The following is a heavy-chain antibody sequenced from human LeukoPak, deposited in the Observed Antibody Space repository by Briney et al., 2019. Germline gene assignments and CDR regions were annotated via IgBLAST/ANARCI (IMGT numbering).Heavy chain of an antibody. V-gene: IGHV1-46*01. Sequence: ASVKVSCKASGYTFTSYYMHWVRQAPGQGLEWMGIINPSGGSTSYAQKFQGRVTMTRDTSTSTVYMELSSLRSEDTAVYYCARDAALPAARQGYYYYYYMDVWGKGTTVTVSS. CDR2: INPSGGST. D-gene: IGHD2-2*01. J-gene: IGHJ6*03. CDR1: GYTFTSYY. CDR3: ARDAALPAARQGYYYYYYMDV.